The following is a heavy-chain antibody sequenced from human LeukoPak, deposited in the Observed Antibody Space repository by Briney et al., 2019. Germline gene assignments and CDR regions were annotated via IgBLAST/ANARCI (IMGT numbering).Heavy chain of an antibody. D-gene: IGHD4-23*01. CDR2: IYYSGST. CDR3: ARESEGVNFDY. CDR1: GGSISSSSYY. J-gene: IGHJ4*02. Sequence: PSETLSLTCTVSGGSISSSSYYWGWIRQPPGKGLEWIGSIYYSGSTYYNPSLKSRVTISVDTSKNQFSLKLSSVTAADTAVYYCARESEGVNFDYWGQGTLVTVSS. V-gene: IGHV4-39*07.